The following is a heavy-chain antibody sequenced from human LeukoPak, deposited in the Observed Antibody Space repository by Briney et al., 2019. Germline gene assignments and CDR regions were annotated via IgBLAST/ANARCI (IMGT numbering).Heavy chain of an antibody. CDR1: GFTFSSYG. V-gene: IGHV3-30*03. CDR2: ISYDGSNK. CDR3: ASRAIAVANA. Sequence: GGSLRLSCAASGFTFSSYGMHWVRQAPGKGLEWVAVISYDGSNKYYADSVKGRFTISRDNSKNTLYLQMNSLRAEDTAVYYCASRAIAVANARGQGTLVTVSS. D-gene: IGHD6-19*01. J-gene: IGHJ4*02.